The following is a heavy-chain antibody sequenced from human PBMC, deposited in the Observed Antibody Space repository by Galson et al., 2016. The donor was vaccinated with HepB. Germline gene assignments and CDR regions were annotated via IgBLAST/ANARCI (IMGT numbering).Heavy chain of an antibody. D-gene: IGHD2/OR15-2a*01. V-gene: IGHV3-30*03. CDR3: ARSHEYCPPVGCSVDY. Sequence: SLRLSCAASGFTFSGYGMHWVRQAPGKGLEWLAADSMDGRRKFYADSVKGRFTISRDNSNNMLFLQMSSLRTDDTAIYYCARSHEYCPPVGCSVDYWGQGTLVSVSS. CDR2: DSMDGRRK. J-gene: IGHJ4*02. CDR1: GFTFSGYG.